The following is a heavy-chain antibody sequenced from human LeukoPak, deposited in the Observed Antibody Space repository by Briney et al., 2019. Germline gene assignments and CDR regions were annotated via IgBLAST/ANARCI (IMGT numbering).Heavy chain of an antibody. Sequence: SETLSLTCAVYGGSFSGYYWSWIRQPPGKGLEWIGEINHSGSTNYNPSLKSRVTISVDTSKNQFSLKLSSVTAADTAVYYCARFAYYGSGSHYHYYYYGMDVWGQGTTVTVSS. CDR3: ARFAYYGSGSHYHYYYYGMDV. CDR2: INHSGST. V-gene: IGHV4-34*01. CDR1: GGSFSGYY. J-gene: IGHJ6*02. D-gene: IGHD3-10*01.